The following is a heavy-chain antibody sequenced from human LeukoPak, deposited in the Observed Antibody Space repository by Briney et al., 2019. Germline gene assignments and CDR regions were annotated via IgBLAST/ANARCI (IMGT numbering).Heavy chain of an antibody. CDR1: GFTFSNYW. CDR3: ARGSGGLGI. CDR2: INSDESST. Sequence: GGSLRLSCVASGFTFSNYWMHWVRQTPGKGLVWVSRINSDESSTGYADSVKGRFTISRDNAKSTLYLQVNSLRAEDTAVYYCARGSGGLGIWGQGTMVTVSS. J-gene: IGHJ3*02. V-gene: IGHV3-74*01. D-gene: IGHD2-8*02.